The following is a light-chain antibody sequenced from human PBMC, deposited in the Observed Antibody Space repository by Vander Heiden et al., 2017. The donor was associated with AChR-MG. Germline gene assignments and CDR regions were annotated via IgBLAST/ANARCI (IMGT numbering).Light chain of an antibody. V-gene: IGKV3-11*01. CDR1: QSVSSY. CDR2: DAS. CDR3: QQRAKWPKT. J-gene: IGKJ1*01. Sequence: EIVLTQSPATLSLSPGERAALSCRASQSVSSYLAWYQHKPGQAPRLLIYDASNRATGIPARFSGSGSGTDFTLTISSLEPEDFAVYYCQQRAKWPKTFGQGTKVEIK.